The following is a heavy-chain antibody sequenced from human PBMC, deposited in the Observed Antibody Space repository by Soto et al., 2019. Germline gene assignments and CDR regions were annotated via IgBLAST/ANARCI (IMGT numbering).Heavy chain of an antibody. D-gene: IGHD2-2*01. J-gene: IGHJ1*01. V-gene: IGHV1-58*01. CDR3: AADPVVVVEPEYFQH. Sequence: ASVKVSCKASGFTFTSSAVQWVRQARGQRLEWIGWIVVGSGNTNYAQKFQERVTITRDMSTSTAYMELSSLRSEDTAVYYCAADPVVVVEPEYFQHWGQGTLVTVSS. CDR2: IVVGSGNT. CDR1: GFTFTSSA.